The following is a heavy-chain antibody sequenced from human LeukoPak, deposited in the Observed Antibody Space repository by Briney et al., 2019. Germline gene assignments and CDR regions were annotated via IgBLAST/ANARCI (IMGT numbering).Heavy chain of an antibody. CDR3: ARHGVRFLGLPFDY. CDR2: IYYSGGT. V-gene: IGHV4-61*08. D-gene: IGHD3-3*01. J-gene: IGHJ4*02. Sequence: PSETLSLTRTVSGGSISSGDYYWSWIRQPPGKGLEWIGYIYYSGGTNYNPSLKSRVTISVDTSKNQFSLKLSSVTAADTAVYYCARHGVRFLGLPFDYWGQGTLVTVSS. CDR1: GGSISSGDYY.